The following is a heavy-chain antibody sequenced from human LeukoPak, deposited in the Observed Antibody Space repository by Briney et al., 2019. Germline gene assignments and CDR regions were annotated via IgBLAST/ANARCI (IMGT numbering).Heavy chain of an antibody. CDR2: IYYSGST. J-gene: IGHJ4*02. Sequence: SETLSLTCTVSGGSISSGDYYWRWIRQPPGKGLEWIGYIYYSGSTYYNPSLKSRVTISVDTSKNQFSLKLSSVTAADTAVYYCARDLSAPTSFDYGGNWGQGTLVTVSS. D-gene: IGHD4-23*01. CDR3: ARDLSAPTSFDYGGN. V-gene: IGHV4-30-4*01. CDR1: GGSISSGDYY.